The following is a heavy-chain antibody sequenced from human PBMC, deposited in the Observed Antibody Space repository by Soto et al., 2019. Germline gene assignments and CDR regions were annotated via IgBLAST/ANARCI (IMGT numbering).Heavy chain of an antibody. Sequence: SETLSLTCAVYGGSFSDFYWNWIRQSPGKGLEWIGEINHSGDTNYNPSLKSRVTISVDTSKNQFSLQLNSVTATDTAVYYCGQRTLTTCFAPWGQGPPVPVSS. CDR1: GGSFSDFY. CDR2: INHSGDT. D-gene: IGHD4-4*01. CDR3: GQRTLTTCFAP. J-gene: IGHJ5*02. V-gene: IGHV4-34*01.